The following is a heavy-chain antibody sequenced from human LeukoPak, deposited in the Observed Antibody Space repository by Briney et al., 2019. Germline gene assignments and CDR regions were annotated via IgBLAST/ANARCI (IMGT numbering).Heavy chain of an antibody. CDR1: LGTLSSYA. D-gene: IGHD5-24*01. CDR2: ILPIFYTA. CDR3: ARTLSQLQFRTRSTIYYYYIDV. V-gene: IGHV1-69*13. J-gene: IGHJ6*03. Sequence: SSVTVSCKDSLGTLSSYAISWVRQAPGHGLEWMGGILPIFYTANYAQKFQGRVTIHADGSTRKAYMAVSDLRDEDAPGYYLARTLSQLQFRTRSTIYYYYIDVWGKRNT.